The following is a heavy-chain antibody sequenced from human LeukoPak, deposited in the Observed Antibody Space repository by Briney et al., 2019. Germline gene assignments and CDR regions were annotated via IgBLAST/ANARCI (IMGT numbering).Heavy chain of an antibody. CDR2: IIPIFGTA. CDR3: ARDDLQKSSFYYYMDV. J-gene: IGHJ6*03. Sequence: SVKVSCKASGGTFSSYAISWVRQAPGQGLEWMGGIIPIFGTANYAQKFQGRVTITADESTSTAYMELSSLRSEDTAVYYCARDDLQKSSFYYYMDVWGKGTTVTVSS. D-gene: IGHD4-11*01. CDR1: GGTFSSYA. V-gene: IGHV1-69*13.